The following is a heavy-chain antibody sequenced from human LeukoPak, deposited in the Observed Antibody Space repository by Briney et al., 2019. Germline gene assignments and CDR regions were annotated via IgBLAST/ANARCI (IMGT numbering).Heavy chain of an antibody. D-gene: IGHD1-7*01. J-gene: IGHJ5*02. CDR1: GITFSGHW. V-gene: IGHV3-74*03. Sequence: PGGSLRLSCAASGITFSGHWMHWVRQTPGKGLVWDSRINADGSSTAYADSVKGRFTISRDNAKNTVYLQMNSLRVDDTAVYYCAREELEPSTHPFDPWGQGTLVTVSS. CDR2: INADGSST. CDR3: AREELEPSTHPFDP.